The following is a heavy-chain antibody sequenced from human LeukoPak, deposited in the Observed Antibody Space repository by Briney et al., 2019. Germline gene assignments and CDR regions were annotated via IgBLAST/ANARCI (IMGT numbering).Heavy chain of an antibody. Sequence: GGSLRLSCAASGFTFSSYGMHWVRQAPGKGLEWVAVISYDGSNKYYADSVKGRFTISRDNSKNTLYLQMNSLRAEDTAVYYCAKEATYYYDSSGYYYIDYFDYWGQGTLVTVSS. D-gene: IGHD3-22*01. CDR1: GFTFSSYG. V-gene: IGHV3-30*18. CDR2: ISYDGSNK. CDR3: AKEATYYYDSSGYYYIDYFDY. J-gene: IGHJ4*02.